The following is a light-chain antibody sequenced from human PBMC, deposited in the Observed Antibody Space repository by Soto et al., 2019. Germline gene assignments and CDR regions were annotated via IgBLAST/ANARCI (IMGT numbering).Light chain of an antibody. V-gene: IGLV1-51*02. CDR1: SSNIGNNF. J-gene: IGLJ3*02. CDR3: GTWDSSLTVWV. Sequence: GSSSNIGNNFVSWYQQLPGTAPKLLIYENNKRPSGIPDRFSGSKSGTSASLGITGLQTGDEAVYYCGTWDSSLTVWVFGGGTKLTVL. CDR2: ENN.